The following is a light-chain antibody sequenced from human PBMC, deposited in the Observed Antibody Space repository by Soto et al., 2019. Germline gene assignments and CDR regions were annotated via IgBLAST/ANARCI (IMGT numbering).Light chain of an antibody. V-gene: IGKV3-20*01. CDR1: QSVDTTF. J-gene: IGKJ3*01. CDR3: QLYGGSPPRGT. Sequence: EIVLTQSPGSLSLSPGQRATLSCRASQSVDTTFFAWYQKKPGQAPRLLIYGASKRATGIPDRFSGSGSGTDFTLIISRLEPEDFAVYYCQLYGGSPPRGTFGPGTTVEI. CDR2: GAS.